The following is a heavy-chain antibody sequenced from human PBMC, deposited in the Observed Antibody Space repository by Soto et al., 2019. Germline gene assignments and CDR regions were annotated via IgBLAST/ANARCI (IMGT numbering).Heavy chain of an antibody. J-gene: IGHJ4*02. CDR1: GGTSTRYA. D-gene: IGHD3-3*01. CDR2: IVPMFGTS. V-gene: IGHV1-69*06. CDR3: NRGSEYDFWSGYL. Sequence: QERLVQSGAEVRKPGSSVKVSCKVTGGTSTRYAINWVRQAPGQGLAWMGVIVPMFGTSKYAQKFQGRVTITAETSTNIAYMELRSLRSEDTAVYYCNRGSEYDFWSGYLWGQGTLVSVAS.